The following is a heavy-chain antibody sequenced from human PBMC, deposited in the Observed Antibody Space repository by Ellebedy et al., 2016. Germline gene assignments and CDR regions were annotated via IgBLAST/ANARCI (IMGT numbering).Heavy chain of an antibody. CDR1: GFTFSDYY. Sequence: GGSLRLSXAASGFTFSDYYMSWIRQAPGKGLEWVSYISSSSSYTNYADSVKGRFTISRDNAKNSLYLQMNSLRAEDTALYYCAKDMGFRGSYSVIRGYDYWGQGTLVTVSS. J-gene: IGHJ4*02. V-gene: IGHV3-11*05. D-gene: IGHD1-26*01. CDR3: AKDMGFRGSYSVIRGYDY. CDR2: ISSSSSYT.